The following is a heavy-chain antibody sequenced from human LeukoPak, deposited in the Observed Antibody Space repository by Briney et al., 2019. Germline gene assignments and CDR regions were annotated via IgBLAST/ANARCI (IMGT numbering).Heavy chain of an antibody. CDR2: ISSGSSTI. D-gene: IGHD2-2*01. J-gene: IGHJ4*02. V-gene: IGHV3-21*01. CDR3: ARDSVVLPSASLDY. CDR1: GFTFSSYS. Sequence: GGSLRLSCAASGFTFSSYSMNWVRQAPGKGLEWVSSISSGSSTIYYADSVKGRSTISRDNAKNSLYLQMNSLRAEDAAVYYCARDSVVLPSASLDYWGQGTLVTVSS.